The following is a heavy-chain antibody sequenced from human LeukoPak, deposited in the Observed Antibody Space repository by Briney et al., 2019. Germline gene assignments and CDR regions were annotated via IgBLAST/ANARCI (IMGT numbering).Heavy chain of an antibody. D-gene: IGHD5-24*01. Sequence: GESLKISCKSSGYSFTAYWIGWARQMPGKGLEWMGIIYPGDSDTTYSPSFQGQATISVDKSISAAYLQWSSLKASDTAMYYCARPTGWLQEADYWGQGTLVTVSS. V-gene: IGHV5-51*01. J-gene: IGHJ4*02. CDR3: ARPTGWLQEADY. CDR2: IYPGDSDT. CDR1: GYSFTAYW.